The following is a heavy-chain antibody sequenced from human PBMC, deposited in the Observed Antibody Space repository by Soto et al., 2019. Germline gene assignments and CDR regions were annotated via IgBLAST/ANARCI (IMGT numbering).Heavy chain of an antibody. D-gene: IGHD6-19*01. CDR2: ISGSGSNT. V-gene: IGHV3-23*01. CDR1: GFTFSSSA. CDR3: ARAARSGHPRGYFDY. J-gene: IGHJ4*02. Sequence: EVQLLESGGGLVQPGGSLRLSCAASGFTFSSSAMNWVRQAPGTGLEWVSTISGSGSNTYSADSVKGRFTISRDNSKNTLYLQMNSLKAEDTAVYYCARAARSGHPRGYFDYWGQGALVTVSS.